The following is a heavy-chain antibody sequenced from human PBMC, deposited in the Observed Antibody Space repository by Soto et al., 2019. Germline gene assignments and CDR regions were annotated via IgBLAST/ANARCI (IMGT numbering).Heavy chain of an antibody. CDR2: ISYGGGDK. V-gene: IGHV3-30-3*01. CDR1: GFPFNSYA. Sequence: PGVSMRLSCSASGFPFNSYAMRWVRQAPGKGLEWVAVISYGGGDKYYADSVKGRFTISRDNSKNTLYLQMNSLRADDTAVYYCARDRLFDSNTYYYNYGMDGWGQGTTVTVSS. D-gene: IGHD3-22*01. CDR3: ARDRLFDSNTYYYNYGMDG. J-gene: IGHJ6*02.